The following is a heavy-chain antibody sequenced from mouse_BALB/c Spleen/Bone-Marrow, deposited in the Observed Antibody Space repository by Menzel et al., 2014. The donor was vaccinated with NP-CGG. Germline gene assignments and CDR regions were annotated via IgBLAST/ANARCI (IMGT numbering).Heavy chain of an antibody. D-gene: IGHD1-1*01. V-gene: IGHV1-54*03. Sequence: QVQLKESGAELVRPGTSLKVSCQASGYVFTDFLLEWVKQRPGQGLEWVGVINPGSGGTNYNEKFKDKATLTADRSSSTAYTQLSSLTSDDSAVYFCARSRDHYDNNSFAYWGQGTLVTVSA. CDR1: GYVFTDFL. CDR2: INPGSGGT. CDR3: ARSRDHYDNNSFAY. J-gene: IGHJ3*01.